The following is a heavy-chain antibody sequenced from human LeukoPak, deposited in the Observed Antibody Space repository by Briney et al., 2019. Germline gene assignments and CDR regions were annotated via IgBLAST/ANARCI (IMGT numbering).Heavy chain of an antibody. V-gene: IGHV1-2*02. J-gene: IGHJ6*03. Sequence: ASVKVSCKASGYTFTDYYMHWVRQAPGQGLEWMGWINPNSGGTNYAQKFQGRVTMTRDTSISTAYMELSRLRSDDTAVYYCARGAGIHLLIYFYFYMDVWGKGSTVTVSS. CDR2: INPNSGGT. D-gene: IGHD2-8*01. CDR1: GYTFTDYY. CDR3: ARGAGIHLLIYFYFYMDV.